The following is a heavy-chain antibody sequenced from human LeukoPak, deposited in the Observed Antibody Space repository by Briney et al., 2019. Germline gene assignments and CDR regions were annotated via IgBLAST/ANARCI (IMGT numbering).Heavy chain of an antibody. CDR1: GGSFSGYY. V-gene: IGHV4-34*01. Sequence: SETLSLTCAVYGGSFSGYYWSWIRQPPGKGLEWIGEINHSGSTNYNPSLKSRVAISVDTSKNQFSLKLSSVTAADTAVYYCARGVDKVRGVTPFDYWGQGTLVTVSS. D-gene: IGHD3-10*01. J-gene: IGHJ4*02. CDR2: INHSGST. CDR3: ARGVDKVRGVTPFDY.